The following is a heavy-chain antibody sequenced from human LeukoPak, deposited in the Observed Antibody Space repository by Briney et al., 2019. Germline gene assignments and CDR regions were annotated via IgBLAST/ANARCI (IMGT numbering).Heavy chain of an antibody. D-gene: IGHD3-10*01. Sequence: TSETLSLTCTVSGGSISSYYWSWIRQPPGKGLEWIGYIYYSGSTNYNPSLKSRVTISVDTSKNQFSLKLSSVTAADTAVYYRARQVPPRDQFDYWGQGTLVTVSS. CDR3: ARQVPPRDQFDY. V-gene: IGHV4-59*08. J-gene: IGHJ4*02. CDR2: IYYSGST. CDR1: GGSISSYY.